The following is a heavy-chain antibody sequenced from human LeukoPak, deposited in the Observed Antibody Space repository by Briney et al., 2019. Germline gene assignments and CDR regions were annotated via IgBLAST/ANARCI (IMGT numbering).Heavy chain of an antibody. CDR2: MNPNSGNT. CDR1: GYTFTSYD. CDR3: ARLGGGEAHYYYYMDV. J-gene: IGHJ6*03. V-gene: IGHV1-8*03. D-gene: IGHD3-16*01. Sequence: ASVKVSCKASGYTFTSYDINWVRQATGQGLEWMGWMNPNSGNTGYAQKFQGRVTITRNTSISTAYMELSSLRSEDTAVYYCARLGGGEAHYYYYMDVWGKGTTVTVSS.